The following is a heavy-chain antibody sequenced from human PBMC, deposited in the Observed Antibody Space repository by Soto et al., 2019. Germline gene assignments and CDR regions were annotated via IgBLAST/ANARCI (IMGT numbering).Heavy chain of an antibody. CDR3: ASRNPGSYWSTNWFDP. CDR1: GGSISSSRYF. J-gene: IGHJ5*02. Sequence: QVQLQESGPGLVKPSETLSLTCTVSGGSISSSRYFWGWIRQPPGKGLEWIGNIYFSGSTYYNPSLKSRGTLSVDTSKNPFYLKLSYVTASDTAVYYCASRNPGSYWSTNWFDPWGQGTLVTVSS. CDR2: IYFSGST. V-gene: IGHV4-39*01. D-gene: IGHD1-26*01.